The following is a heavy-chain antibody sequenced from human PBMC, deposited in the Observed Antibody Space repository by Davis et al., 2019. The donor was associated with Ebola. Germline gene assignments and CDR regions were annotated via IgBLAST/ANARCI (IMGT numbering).Heavy chain of an antibody. CDR3: AREWGHYDFWSGYYYYYYYGMDV. CDR1: GFTFGDYA. J-gene: IGHJ6*02. Sequence: GESLKISCAASGFTFGDYAMNWVRQAPGKGLEWVSSISSSSSYIYYADSVKGRFTISRDNAKNSLYLQMNSLRAEDTAVYYCAREWGHYDFWSGYYYYYYYGMDVWGQGTTVTVSS. V-gene: IGHV3-21*01. CDR2: ISSSSSYI. D-gene: IGHD3-3*01.